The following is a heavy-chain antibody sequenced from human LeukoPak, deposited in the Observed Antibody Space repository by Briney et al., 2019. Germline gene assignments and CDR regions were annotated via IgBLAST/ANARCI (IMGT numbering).Heavy chain of an antibody. V-gene: IGHV1-46*01. J-gene: IGHJ4*02. Sequence: ASVKVSCKASGYTFINYYIHWVRQAPGQGLEWMGIIDPSRGNTKYAQRFQGRVIMTRDTSTSTVYMELSSLKSEDTAVFFCAREREPLGRLSAFDSWGQGTLVTVSS. CDR2: IDPSRGNT. CDR3: AREREPLGRLSAFDS. CDR1: GYTFINYY. D-gene: IGHD1-26*01.